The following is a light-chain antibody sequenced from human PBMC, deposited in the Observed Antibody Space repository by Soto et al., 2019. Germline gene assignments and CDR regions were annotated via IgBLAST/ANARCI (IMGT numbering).Light chain of an antibody. V-gene: IGLV2-14*03. CDR2: DVA. CDR1: SSDVGRYNF. J-gene: IGLJ1*01. CDR3: SSDTGGPAPVYV. Sequence: QSALTQPASLSGSPGQSISISCTGTSSDVGRYNFVSWYQQRPGKAPKLIIYDVANRPSGISNRFSGSQSGNTASLTISGLQAEYDADCSCSSDTGGPAPVYVFGSGTKLTVL.